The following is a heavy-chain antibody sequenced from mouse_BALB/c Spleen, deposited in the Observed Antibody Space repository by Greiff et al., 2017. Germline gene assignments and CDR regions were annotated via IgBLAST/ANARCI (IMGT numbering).Heavy chain of an antibody. CDR1: GFTFSSFG. CDR3: ARPFYDGYLYYYAMDY. V-gene: IGHV5-17*02. J-gene: IGHJ4*01. CDR2: ISSGSSTI. D-gene: IGHD2-3*01. Sequence: DVKLVESGGGLVQPGGSRKLSCAASGFTFSSFGMHWVRQAPEKGLEWVAYISSGSSTIYYADTVKGRFTISRDNPKNTLFLQMTSLRSEDTAMYYCARPFYDGYLYYYAMDYWGQGTSVTVSS.